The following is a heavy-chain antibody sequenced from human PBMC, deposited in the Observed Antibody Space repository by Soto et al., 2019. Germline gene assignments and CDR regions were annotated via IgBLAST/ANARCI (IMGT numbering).Heavy chain of an antibody. V-gene: IGHV4-38-2*01. CDR1: GYSISSGYY. D-gene: IGHD3-22*01. Sequence: SETLSLTCAVSGYSISSGYYWGWLRQPPGKGLEWIGSICHGGSTYYNPSLNSRGTLSSDMANNHVSLILNSVTAADTAVYYCARVGPWVPYYYDSSPYTFENWFDPWGQGTLVTVSS. CDR3: ARVGPWVPYYYDSSPYTFENWFDP. J-gene: IGHJ5*02. CDR2: ICHGGST.